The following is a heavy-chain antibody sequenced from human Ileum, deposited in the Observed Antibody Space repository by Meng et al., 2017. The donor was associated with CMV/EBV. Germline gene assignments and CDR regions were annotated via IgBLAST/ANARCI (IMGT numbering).Heavy chain of an antibody. J-gene: IGHJ4*02. CDR3: AGELWSLYYFDY. D-gene: IGHD5-18*01. CDR2: FYYGGGT. Sequence: QVHLQESGPGLVKPSETLSLTCTVSRGSMISSSYYWGWIRQPPGKGLEWIGSFYYGGGTYYNPSLKSRVTLSVDASKNQFSLKLSSVTAADTAVYFCAGELWSLYYFDYWGPGILVTVSS. CDR1: RGSMISSSYY. V-gene: IGHV4-39*07.